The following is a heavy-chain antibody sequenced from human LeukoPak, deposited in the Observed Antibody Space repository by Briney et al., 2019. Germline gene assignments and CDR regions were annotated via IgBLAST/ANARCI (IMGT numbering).Heavy chain of an antibody. CDR2: VDHSGSA. CDR3: ASINNRFDP. CDR1: GGSFTGYF. J-gene: IGHJ5*02. D-gene: IGHD2/OR15-2a*01. V-gene: IGHV4-34*01. Sequence: SETLSLTCNVYGGSFTGYFWTWLRQPPGKGLEWIGEVDHSGSANNNPSLKSRVTISVDTSKRQFSLKLTSVTAADTAVYYCASINNRFDPWGQGTLVTVSS.